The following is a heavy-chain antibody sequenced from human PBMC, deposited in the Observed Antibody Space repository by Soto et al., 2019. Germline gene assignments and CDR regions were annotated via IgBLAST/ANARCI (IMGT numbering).Heavy chain of an antibody. CDR3: AIDYYDILTGPYYFDY. Sequence: QVQLVQSGAEVKKPGSSVKVSCKASGGTFSSYAISWVRQAPGQGLEWMGGIIPIFGTANYAQKFQGRVTITADKSTNTAYMELSSLRSEDTAVYYCAIDYYDILTGPYYFDYWGQGTLVTVSS. CDR2: IIPIFGTA. J-gene: IGHJ4*02. V-gene: IGHV1-69*06. CDR1: GGTFSSYA. D-gene: IGHD3-9*01.